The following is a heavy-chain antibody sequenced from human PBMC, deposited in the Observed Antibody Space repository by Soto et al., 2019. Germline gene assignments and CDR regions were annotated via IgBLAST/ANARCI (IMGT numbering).Heavy chain of an antibody. CDR2: IYYSGST. Sequence: QLQLQESGPGLVKPSETLSLTCTVSGGSISSSSYYWGWIRQPPGKGLEWIGSIYYSGSTYYNPSLKSRVTISVDTSKNQFSLKLSSVTAADTAVYYCARQEKSSGWYKGRPVDYWGQGTLVTVSS. J-gene: IGHJ4*02. CDR3: ARQEKSSGWYKGRPVDY. CDR1: GGSISSSSYY. V-gene: IGHV4-39*01. D-gene: IGHD6-19*01.